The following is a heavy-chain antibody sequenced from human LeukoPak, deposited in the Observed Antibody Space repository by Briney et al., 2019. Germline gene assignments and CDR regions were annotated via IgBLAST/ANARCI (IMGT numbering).Heavy chain of an antibody. J-gene: IGHJ5*02. V-gene: IGHV4-61*02. CDR2: IYVTGTT. CDR3: ARDRIAVSDPPNRFDP. Sequence: PSETLSLTCTVSDDSISSGSYYWSWIRQPAGKGLEWIGRIYVTGTTNYNLSLKSRVTISINTSKMQFSLKLRSVTVADTAVYYCARDRIAVSDPPNRFDPWGQGTLVTVSS. CDR1: DDSISSGSYY. D-gene: IGHD6-19*01.